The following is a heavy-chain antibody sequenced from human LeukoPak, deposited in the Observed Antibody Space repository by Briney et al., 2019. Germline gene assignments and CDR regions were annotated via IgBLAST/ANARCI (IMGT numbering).Heavy chain of an antibody. D-gene: IGHD2-2*02. J-gene: IGHJ5*02. CDR3: ARGGIVPAAIGTWFDP. CDR1: GGTFSSYA. V-gene: IGHV1-69*05. Sequence: ASVKVSCKASGGTFSSYAIGWVRQAPGQGLEWMGGIIPIFGTANYAQKFQGRVTITTDESTSTAYMELSSLRSEDTAVYYCARGGIVPAAIGTWFDPWGQGTLVTVSS. CDR2: IIPIFGTA.